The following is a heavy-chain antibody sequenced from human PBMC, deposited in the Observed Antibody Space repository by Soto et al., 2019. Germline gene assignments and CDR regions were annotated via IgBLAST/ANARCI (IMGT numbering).Heavy chain of an antibody. CDR1: GFTFSSYS. D-gene: IGHD6-13*01. CDR3: ARGSSNWAYYFDF. Sequence: EVHLVESGGGLVQPGGSLRLSCAASGFTFSSYSLNWVRQAPGKGLEWVSYITSSGTTVYYADSVRGRFTISRDNAKNSLYLQMNSLRDDDTAXYYCARGSSNWAYYFDFWGQGTLVTVSS. J-gene: IGHJ4*02. V-gene: IGHV3-48*02. CDR2: ITSSGTTV.